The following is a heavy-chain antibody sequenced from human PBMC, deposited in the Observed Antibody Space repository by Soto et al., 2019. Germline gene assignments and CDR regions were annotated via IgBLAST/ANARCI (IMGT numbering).Heavy chain of an antibody. J-gene: IGHJ6*02. CDR2: ISSSSSYT. Sequence: QVQLVESGGGLVKPGGSLRLSCAASGFTCSDYYMSWIRQAPGKGLEWVSYISSSSSYTNYADSVKGRFTISRDNAKNSLYLQMNSLRAEDTAVYYCARAQRDYDGMDVWGQGTTVTVSS. V-gene: IGHV3-11*06. D-gene: IGHD6-25*01. CDR3: ARAQRDYDGMDV. CDR1: GFTCSDYY.